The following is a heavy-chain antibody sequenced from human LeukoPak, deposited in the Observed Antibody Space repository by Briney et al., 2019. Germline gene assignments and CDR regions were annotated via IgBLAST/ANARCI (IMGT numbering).Heavy chain of an antibody. D-gene: IGHD3-3*01. J-gene: IGHJ4*02. CDR1: GFSLSTSGVG. CDR3: AHRTYYDFWSGS. Sequence: ESGPTLVKPTQTLTLTCICSGFSLSTSGVGVGWIRQPPGKALEWLAMIYWNDDKRYSPSLKSRLTITKDTSKSQVVLTMTNMDPVDTATYYCAHRTYYDFWSGSWGQGTLVTVAS. V-gene: IGHV2-5*01. CDR2: IYWNDDK.